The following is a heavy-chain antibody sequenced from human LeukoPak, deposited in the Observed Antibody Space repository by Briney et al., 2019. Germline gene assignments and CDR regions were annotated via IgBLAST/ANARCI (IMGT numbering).Heavy chain of an antibody. CDR1: GFTVSTNY. CDR3: ARDRPMDY. CDR2: IYSGGST. D-gene: IGHD2-2*01. J-gene: IGHJ4*02. V-gene: IGHV3-53*01. Sequence: PGGSLRLSCAAFGFTVSTNYMSWVRQAPGKGLEWVSIIYSGGSTFYADSVKGRFTISRDKSKNTLYLQMNSLRAEDTAVYYCARDRPMDYWGQGTLVTVSS.